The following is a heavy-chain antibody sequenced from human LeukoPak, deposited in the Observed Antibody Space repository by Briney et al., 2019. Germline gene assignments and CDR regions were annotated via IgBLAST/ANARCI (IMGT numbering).Heavy chain of an antibody. Sequence: KPSETLSLTCTVSGGSISSYYWSWIRQPPGKGLEWIGYIYYSGSTNYNPSLKSRVTISVDTSKNQFSLKLSSVTAADTAVYYCARVNYYDSSGYCVDYWGQGTLVTVSS. V-gene: IGHV4-59*01. CDR3: ARVNYYDSSGYCVDY. CDR1: GGSISSYY. D-gene: IGHD3-22*01. J-gene: IGHJ4*02. CDR2: IYYSGST.